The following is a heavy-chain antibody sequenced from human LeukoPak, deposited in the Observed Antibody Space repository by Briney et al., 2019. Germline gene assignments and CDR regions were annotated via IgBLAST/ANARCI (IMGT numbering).Heavy chain of an antibody. Sequence: ASVKVSCKASGYTFTSYAMHWVRQAPGQRLEWMGWINAGNGNTKYSQKFQGRVTITRDTSASTAYMELSSLRSEDTAVYYCARDRHAAMVTSSLYYFDYWGQGTLVTVSS. CDR2: INAGNGNT. CDR3: ARDRHAAMVTSSLYYFDY. D-gene: IGHD5-18*01. CDR1: GYTFTSYA. V-gene: IGHV1-3*01. J-gene: IGHJ4*02.